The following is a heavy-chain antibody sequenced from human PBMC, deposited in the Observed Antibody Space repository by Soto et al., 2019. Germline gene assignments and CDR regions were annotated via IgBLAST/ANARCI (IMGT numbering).Heavy chain of an antibody. D-gene: IGHD3-3*01. Sequence: VKVSCKASGYTFTSYGISWVRQAPGQGLEWMGWISAYNGNTNYAQKLQGRVTMTTDTSTSTAYMELRSLRSDDTAVYYCARGAPGEAEYYDFWSASYYYYYMDVWGKGTTVTVSS. J-gene: IGHJ6*03. CDR1: GYTFTSYG. V-gene: IGHV1-18*01. CDR3: ARGAPGEAEYYDFWSASYYYYYMDV. CDR2: ISAYNGNT.